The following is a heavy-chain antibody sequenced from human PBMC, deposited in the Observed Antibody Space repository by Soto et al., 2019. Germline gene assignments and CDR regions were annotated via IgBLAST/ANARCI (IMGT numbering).Heavy chain of an antibody. CDR1: GGSFSGYY. J-gene: IGHJ5*02. D-gene: IGHD6-13*01. CDR2: INHSGST. V-gene: IGHV4-34*01. Sequence: SETLSLTCAVYGGSFSGYYWSRIRQPPGKGLEWIGEINHSGSTNYNPSLKSRVTISVDTSKNQFSLKLSSVTAADTAVYYCARAGISSSSSLNWFDPWGQGTLVTVSS. CDR3: ARAGISSSSSLNWFDP.